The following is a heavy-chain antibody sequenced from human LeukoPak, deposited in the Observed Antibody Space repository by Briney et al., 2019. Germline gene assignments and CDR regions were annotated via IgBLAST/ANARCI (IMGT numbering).Heavy chain of an antibody. D-gene: IGHD6-13*01. Sequence: SETLSLTCTVSGGSISSSSYYWSWIRQPPGKGLEWIGEINHSGSTNYNPSLKSRVTISVDTSKNQFSLKLSSVTAADTAVYYCARRLGYSSSWFDPWGQGTLVTVSS. J-gene: IGHJ5*02. CDR3: ARRLGYSSSWFDP. CDR2: INHSGST. CDR1: GGSISSSSYY. V-gene: IGHV4-39*07.